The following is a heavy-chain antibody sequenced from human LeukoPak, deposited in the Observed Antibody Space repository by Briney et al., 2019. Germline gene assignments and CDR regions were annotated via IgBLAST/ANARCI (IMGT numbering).Heavy chain of an antibody. CDR2: IYYSGST. V-gene: IGHV4-59*12. CDR1: GGSISSYY. CDR3: ARFYGNYQNYFDY. D-gene: IGHD1-7*01. Sequence: SETLSLTCTVSGGSISSYYWSWIRQPPGKGLEWIGYIYYSGSTNYNPSLKSRVTISVDTSKNQFSLKLRSVTTADTAVYYCARFYGNYQNYFDYWGQGTLVTVSS. J-gene: IGHJ4*02.